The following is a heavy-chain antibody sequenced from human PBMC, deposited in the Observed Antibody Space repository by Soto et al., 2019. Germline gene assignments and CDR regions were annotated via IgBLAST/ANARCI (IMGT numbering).Heavy chain of an antibody. J-gene: IGHJ5*02. V-gene: IGHV3-11*06. D-gene: IGHD3-22*01. Sequence: QRQLVESGGGLVKPGGSLRLSCAASGFNFSANYMSWVRQAPGKGLEWISYISSSSRDTEYADSVKGRFMISRDNAKGSMSLQMNSLRVEDTAIYYCERWLEVLTTSDTWGQGTPVTVSS. CDR3: ERWLEVLTTSDT. CDR2: ISSSSRDT. CDR1: GFNFSANY.